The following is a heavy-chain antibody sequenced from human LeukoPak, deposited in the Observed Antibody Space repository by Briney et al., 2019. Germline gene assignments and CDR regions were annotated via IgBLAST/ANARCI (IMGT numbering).Heavy chain of an antibody. D-gene: IGHD3-3*01. V-gene: IGHV3-7*01. CDR2: IKQDGSEK. J-gene: IGHJ4*02. Sequence: PGGSLRLSCAASGFTFSSYWMSWVRQAPGKGLEWVANIKQDGSEKYYVDSMKGRFTTSRDNAKNSLYLQMNSLRAEDTAVYYCARDPPVTIFGVVTTLPWGQGTLVTVSS. CDR1: GFTFSSYW. CDR3: ARDPPVTIFGVVTTLP.